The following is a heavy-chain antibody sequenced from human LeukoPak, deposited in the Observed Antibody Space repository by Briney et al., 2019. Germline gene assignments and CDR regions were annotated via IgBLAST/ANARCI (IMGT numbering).Heavy chain of an antibody. CDR2: IYYSGST. CDR1: GGSISSSSYY. D-gene: IGHD1-14*01. CDR3: ARETQGPPKNLHAFDI. Sequence: PSETLSLTCTVSGGSISSSSYYWGWIRQPPGKGLEWIGSIYYSGSTYYNPSLKSRVTISVDTSKNQFSLKLSSVAAADTAVYYCARETQGPPKNLHAFDIWGQGTMVAVSS. V-gene: IGHV4-39*07. J-gene: IGHJ3*02.